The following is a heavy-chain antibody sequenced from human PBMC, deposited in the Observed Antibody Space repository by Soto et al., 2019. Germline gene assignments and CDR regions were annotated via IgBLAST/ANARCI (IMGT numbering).Heavy chain of an antibody. J-gene: IGHJ6*02. CDR2: IYHSGST. V-gene: IGHV4-4*02. Sequence: PSETLSLTCAVSGGSINSRYWWSWVRQSPGKGLEWIGEIYHSGSTNYNPSLKSRVTISVDTSKNQFSLKLSSVTAADTAVYYCARANRYSYYYYYGMDVWGQGTTVTVSS. CDR3: ARANRYSYYYYYGMDV. D-gene: IGHD5-18*01. CDR1: GGSINSRYW.